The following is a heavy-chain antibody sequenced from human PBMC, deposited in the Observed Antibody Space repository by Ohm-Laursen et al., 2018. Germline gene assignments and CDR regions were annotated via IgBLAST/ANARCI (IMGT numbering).Heavy chain of an antibody. D-gene: IGHD3-22*01. CDR2: INHSGST. J-gene: IGHJ3*02. Sequence: LRLSCSASGFTFSNAWMSWIRQPPGKGLEWTGEINHSGSTNYNPSLKSRVTISVDTSKNQFSRKLSSVTAADTAVYYCVGQIVVVITIHAFDIWGQGTMVTVSS. CDR1: GFTFSNAW. CDR3: VGQIVVVITIHAFDI. V-gene: IGHV4-34*08.